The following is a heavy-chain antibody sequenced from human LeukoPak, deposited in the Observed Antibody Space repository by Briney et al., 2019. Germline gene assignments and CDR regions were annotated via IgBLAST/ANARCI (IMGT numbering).Heavy chain of an antibody. CDR3: ARYRLTVRGVIGGGDWFDP. D-gene: IGHD3-10*01. V-gene: IGHV4-38-2*02. Sequence: SETLSLTCTVSGYSISSGYYWGWIRQPPGKGLEWIGSIYHSGSTYYNPSLKSRVTISVDTSKNQFSLKLSSVTAADTAVYYCARYRLTVRGVIGGGDWFDPWGQGTLVTVSS. CDR2: IYHSGST. J-gene: IGHJ5*02. CDR1: GYSISSGYY.